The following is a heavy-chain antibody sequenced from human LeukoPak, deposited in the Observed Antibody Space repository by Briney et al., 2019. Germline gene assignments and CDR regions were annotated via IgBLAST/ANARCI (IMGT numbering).Heavy chain of an antibody. CDR2: IKGDGSIT. J-gene: IGHJ5*02. CDR1: GFTFSTYW. CDR3: AKSDWFDP. V-gene: IGHV3-74*01. Sequence: PGGSLRLSCAASGFTFSTYWMHWVRQTPGKGLEWVSRIKGDGSITTYADSVMGRFTISRDNAKSTLFLQMNSLRVEDTAMYYCAKSDWFDPWGQGTLVTVSS.